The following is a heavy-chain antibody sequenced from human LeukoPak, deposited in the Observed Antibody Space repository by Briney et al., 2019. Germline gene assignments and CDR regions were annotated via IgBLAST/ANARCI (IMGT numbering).Heavy chain of an antibody. V-gene: IGHV4-59*01. CDR1: GASINNSY. CDR3: ASGTFDGPLYGTYWYFHV. Sequence: SETLSLTCAVSGASINNSYWTWVRQPPGKGLEWIGYIYSNGNTNYNPSLKGRVTMSIETSKNQFSLQLPSVTAADTAVYYCASGTFDGPLYGTYWYFHVWGRGALVTVSS. CDR2: IYSNGNT. J-gene: IGHJ2*01. D-gene: IGHD1-14*01.